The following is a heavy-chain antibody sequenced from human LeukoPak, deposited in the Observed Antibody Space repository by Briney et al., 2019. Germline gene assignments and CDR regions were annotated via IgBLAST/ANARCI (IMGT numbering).Heavy chain of an antibody. Sequence: GGSLRLSCAASGFNFINAWMTWVRQAPGKGLEWVGRIKSTPDGGAPDYAAPVKGRFTISRDDSKTTLFLQMNSLHTEDTAVYFCTTAGPRVPWEPRVFWGQGILVNVSS. V-gene: IGHV3-15*01. J-gene: IGHJ1*01. D-gene: IGHD1-14*01. CDR3: TTAGPRVPWEPRVF. CDR2: IKSTPDGGAP. CDR1: GFNFINAW.